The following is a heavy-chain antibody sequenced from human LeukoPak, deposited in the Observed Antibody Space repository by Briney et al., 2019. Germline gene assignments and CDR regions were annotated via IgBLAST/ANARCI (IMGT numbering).Heavy chain of an antibody. V-gene: IGHV3-7*02. Sequence: PGGSLSLSCAVSGFTFSSYWMTWVRQAPGKGLEWVANIKQDGSEKYYVDSVKGRFSISRDNAKNSLYLQMNSLRAEDTAVYYCARMVRLDYWGQGTLVTVSS. CDR1: GFTFSSYW. CDR3: ARMVRLDY. CDR2: IKQDGSEK. J-gene: IGHJ4*02. D-gene: IGHD3-10*01.